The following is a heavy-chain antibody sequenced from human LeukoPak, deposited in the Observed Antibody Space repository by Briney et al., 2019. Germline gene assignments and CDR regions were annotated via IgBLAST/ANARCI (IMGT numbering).Heavy chain of an antibody. CDR1: GGSISSYY. V-gene: IGHV4-59*01. J-gene: IGHJ4*02. Sequence: SETLSLTCSVSGGSISSYYWNWIRQPAGKGLEWIGYIYYSGSTNYNPSLKSRVTISVDTSKNQFSLKLSSVTAADTAVYYCARGTVQQQLPIDYWGQGTLVTVSS. D-gene: IGHD6-13*01. CDR3: ARGTVQQQLPIDY. CDR2: IYYSGST.